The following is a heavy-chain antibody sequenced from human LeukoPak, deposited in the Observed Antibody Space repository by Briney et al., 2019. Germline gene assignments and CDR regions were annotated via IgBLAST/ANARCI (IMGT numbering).Heavy chain of an antibody. CDR3: ATYMVRGVLWSWFDP. D-gene: IGHD3-10*01. CDR2: INPSGGST. J-gene: IGHJ5*02. V-gene: IGHV1-46*01. CDR1: GYTFTSYY. Sequence: ASVKVSCKASGYTFTSYYMHWVRQAPGQGLEWMGIINPSGGSTSYAQKFQGRVTITADKSTSTAYMELSSLRSEDTAVYYCATYMVRGVLWSWFDPWGQGTLVTVSS.